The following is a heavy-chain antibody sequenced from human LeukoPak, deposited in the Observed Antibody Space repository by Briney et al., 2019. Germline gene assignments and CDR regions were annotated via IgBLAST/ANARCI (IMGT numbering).Heavy chain of an antibody. CDR1: GFTFSSYA. CDR3: ANLRDY. J-gene: IGHJ4*02. Sequence: GGSLRLSCAASGFTFSSYAMHWVRQAPGKGLEWVAVISYDGSNKYYADSVKGRFTISRDNSKNTLYLQMNSLRAEDTAVYYCANLRDYWGQGTLVTVSS. D-gene: IGHD4-17*01. CDR2: ISYDGSNK. V-gene: IGHV3-30-3*01.